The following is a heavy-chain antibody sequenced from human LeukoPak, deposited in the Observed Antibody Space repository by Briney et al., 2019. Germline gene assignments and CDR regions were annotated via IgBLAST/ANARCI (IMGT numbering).Heavy chain of an antibody. CDR3: ARETDSWAGYTFDY. J-gene: IGHJ4*02. D-gene: IGHD2-2*02. CDR2: ISTSSETI. V-gene: IGHV3-48*02. CDR1: GFTFSSCN. Sequence: GGSLTLSCAASGFTFSSCNMNWVRQAPGEGLEWVSYISTSSETIHYADSVRGRFTISRDNAKHSLYLPMSSLTDEDTAVSSCARETDSWAGYTFDYWGQGTLVTVSS.